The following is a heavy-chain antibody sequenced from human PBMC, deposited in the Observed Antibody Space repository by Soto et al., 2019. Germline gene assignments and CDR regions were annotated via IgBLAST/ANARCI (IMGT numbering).Heavy chain of an antibody. V-gene: IGHV1-69*13. CDR2: NIPIFGTA. CDR1: GCTFSNFI. Sequence: SVTVSCKASGCTFSNFIISWVRQAPGQGLEWMGGNIPIFGTANYAQKFQGRVTIIADESTGTTYMELTSLRSEDTAVYYCARAPILVGETTYENYFDYWGQGTLVTVSS. J-gene: IGHJ4*02. D-gene: IGHD2-21*01. CDR3: ARAPILVGETTYENYFDY.